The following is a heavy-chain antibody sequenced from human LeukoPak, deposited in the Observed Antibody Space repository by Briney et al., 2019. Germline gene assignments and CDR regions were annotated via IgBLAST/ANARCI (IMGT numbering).Heavy chain of an antibody. J-gene: IGHJ5*02. CDR2: IYYSGST. CDR1: GGSISSYY. CDR3: ARQPAGWAATQNWFDP. D-gene: IGHD1-14*01. V-gene: IGHV4-59*08. Sequence: PSETLSLTCTVSGGSISSYYWSWIRQPPGKGLEWIGYIYYSGSTNYNPSLKSRVTISVDTSKNQFSLKLSSVTAADTAVYYCARQPAGWAATQNWFDPWGQGALVTVSS.